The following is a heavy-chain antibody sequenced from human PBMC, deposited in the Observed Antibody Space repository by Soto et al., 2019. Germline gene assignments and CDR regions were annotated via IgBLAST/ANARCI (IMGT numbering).Heavy chain of an antibody. CDR1: GESFIGYY. J-gene: IGHJ5*02. V-gene: IGHV4-34*02. D-gene: IGHD5-12*01. Sequence: QVHLQQWGAGLLKPSETLSLTCAVYGESFIGYYWTWIRQPPGKGLEWIGEINHRGSTNYNPSLTSRVTRSTDPSKNQVSLKLTSVTAADTSVYYRARTDIGATTWFDPWGQGTLVTVSS. CDR3: ARTDIGATTWFDP. CDR2: INHRGST.